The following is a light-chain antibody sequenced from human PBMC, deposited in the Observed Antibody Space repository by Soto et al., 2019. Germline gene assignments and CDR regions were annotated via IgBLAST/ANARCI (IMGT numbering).Light chain of an antibody. V-gene: IGKV1-39*01. J-gene: IGKJ2*01. Sequence: GDRVTINCRASQNIERYLNWYQHKEGKAPQLLMFAASNLESGVPSRFSGSGSGTDFTLTITSLQPEDFATYYCQQTYKTVHSFGQGTKVDI. CDR1: QNIERY. CDR3: QQTYKTVHS. CDR2: AAS.